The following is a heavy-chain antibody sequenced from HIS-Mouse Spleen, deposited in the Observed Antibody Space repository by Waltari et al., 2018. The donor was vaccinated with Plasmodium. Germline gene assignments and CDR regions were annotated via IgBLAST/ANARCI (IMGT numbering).Heavy chain of an antibody. D-gene: IGHD6-19*01. CDR2: INHSGST. CDR3: ARGPGYSSGWYYFDY. CDR1: GGSFRGYY. Sequence: QVQLQQWGAGLLTPSETLSPTSAVYGGSFRGYYWRWIRQPPGKGLEWIGEINHSGSTNYNPSLKSRVTISVDTSKNQFSLKLSSVTAADTAVYYCARGPGYSSGWYYFDYWGQGTLVTVSS. V-gene: IGHV4-34*01. J-gene: IGHJ4*02.